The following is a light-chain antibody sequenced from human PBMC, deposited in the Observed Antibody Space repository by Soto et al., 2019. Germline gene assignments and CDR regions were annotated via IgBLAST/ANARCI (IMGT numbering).Light chain of an antibody. CDR1: QSVSSY. V-gene: IGKV3-11*01. J-gene: IGKJ4*01. CDR3: QQRSNWRLT. CDR2: DAS. Sequence: EIVLTQSPATLSLSPGERATLSCSASQSVSSYLAWYQQKPGQAPRLLIYDASNRATGIPARFSGSGSGTDFTLPISSLVPEDFEVYYCQQRSNWRLTFGGVTKVETK.